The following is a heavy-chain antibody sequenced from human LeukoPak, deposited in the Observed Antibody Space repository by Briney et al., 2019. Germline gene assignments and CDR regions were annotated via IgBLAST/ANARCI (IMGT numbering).Heavy chain of an antibody. V-gene: IGHV1-69*05. D-gene: IGHD6-13*01. CDR2: IIPIFGTA. CDR1: GYTFTDYY. CDR3: ASVPGIAAA. Sequence: ASVKVSCKTSGYTFTDYYLHWVRQAPGQGLEWMGGIIPIFGTANYAQKFQGRVTITTDESTSTAYMELSSLRSEDTAVYYCASVPGIAAAWGQGTLVTVSS. J-gene: IGHJ5*02.